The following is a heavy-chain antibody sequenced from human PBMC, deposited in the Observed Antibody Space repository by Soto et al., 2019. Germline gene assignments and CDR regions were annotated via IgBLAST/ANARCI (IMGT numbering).Heavy chain of an antibody. CDR1: GFTFSSYA. CDR2: ISGSGGST. V-gene: IGHV3-23*01. J-gene: IGHJ4*02. Sequence: GGSLRLSCAASGFTFSSYAMSWVRQAPGKGLEWVSAISGSGGSTYYADSVKGRFTISRDNSKNTLYLQMNSLRAEDTAVYYCAKDRGGGLSGAPDCWGQGTLVTVYS. D-gene: IGHD3-10*01. CDR3: AKDRGGGLSGAPDC.